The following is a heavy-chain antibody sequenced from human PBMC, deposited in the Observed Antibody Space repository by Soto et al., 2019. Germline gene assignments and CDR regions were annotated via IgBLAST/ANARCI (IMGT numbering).Heavy chain of an antibody. Sequence: QVQLLESCPGLVKASETLSLTCSISGGSISSGGYYWSWVRQRPGKGLEWIGYVYFNENTYYNPSLKSRVTISVGTSKSQFSLRLSSVTAADAAVYYCARQITMARGIDFWGPGISVSVSS. CDR1: GGSISSGGYY. D-gene: IGHD3-10*01. CDR2: VYFNENT. V-gene: IGHV4-31*03. J-gene: IGHJ4*02. CDR3: ARQITMARGIDF.